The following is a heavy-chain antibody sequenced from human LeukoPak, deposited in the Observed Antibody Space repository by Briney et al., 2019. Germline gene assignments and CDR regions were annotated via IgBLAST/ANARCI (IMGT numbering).Heavy chain of an antibody. V-gene: IGHV7-4-1*02. CDR1: GYTFTNYG. CDR3: AREPLALDY. CDR2: INTNTGNP. J-gene: IGHJ4*02. Sequence: ASAKVSCKASGYTFTNYGINWVRQAPGQGLEWMGWINTNTGNPTYAQGFTGRFVFSLDTSVSTAYLQISSLKAEDTAVYYCAREPLALDYWGQGTLVTVSS.